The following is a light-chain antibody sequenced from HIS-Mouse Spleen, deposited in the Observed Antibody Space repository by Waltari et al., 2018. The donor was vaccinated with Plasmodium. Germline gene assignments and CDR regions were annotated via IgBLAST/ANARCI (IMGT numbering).Light chain of an antibody. CDR1: QSISSY. V-gene: IGKV1-39*01. CDR2: AAS. Sequence: DIQMTQSPSSLSASVGDRVTITCRASQSISSYLNWYQQKPGKAPKLLIYAASSLQSGVPSRFSGSGSGTDFTLTSSSLQPADFASYYCQQSYSTWTFGQGTKVEVK. CDR3: QQSYSTWT. J-gene: IGKJ1*01.